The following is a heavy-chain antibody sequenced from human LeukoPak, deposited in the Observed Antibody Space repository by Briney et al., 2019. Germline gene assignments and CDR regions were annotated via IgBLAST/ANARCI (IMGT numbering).Heavy chain of an antibody. J-gene: IGHJ4*02. CDR3: AVSWLGGGYFDF. Sequence: GRSLRLSCTTSGFTFGDYAMGWVRQAPGKGLEWVGFIRGKTYRGTTEYAASVEGRFTISRDDSRSIAYLQMDSLRTDDTAVYYCAVSWLGGGYFDFWGQGTLVSVSS. V-gene: IGHV3-49*04. D-gene: IGHD3-16*01. CDR1: GFTFGDYA. CDR2: IRGKTYRGTT.